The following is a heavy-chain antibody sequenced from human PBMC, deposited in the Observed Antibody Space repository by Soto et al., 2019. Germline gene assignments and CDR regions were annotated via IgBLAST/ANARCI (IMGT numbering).Heavy chain of an antibody. Sequence: GGSLRLSCAASGFTFSSYGMHWVRQAPGKGLEWVAVIWYDGSNKYYADSVKGRFTISRDNSKNTLYLQMNSLRAEDTAVYYCARSQEYYYYGMDVWGQGTTVTVSS. CDR1: GFTFSSYG. CDR3: ARSQEYYYYGMDV. J-gene: IGHJ6*02. CDR2: IWYDGSNK. V-gene: IGHV3-33*01.